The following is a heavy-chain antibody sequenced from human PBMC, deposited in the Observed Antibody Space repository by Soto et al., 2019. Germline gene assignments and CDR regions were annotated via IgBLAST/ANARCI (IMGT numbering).Heavy chain of an antibody. Sequence: GSGPTLVNPTETLTLTCNVSGFSLTTGRMGVSWIRQPPGKALEWLAHIFSDAERSYSRSLQGRLTVSKVGYGSQVVLTMTNMDPVDSGTYFCVRMHADSYSSYYAMDVWGQGTTVTVSS. V-gene: IGHV2-26*01. CDR3: VRMHADSYSSYYAMDV. CDR1: GFSLTTGRMG. CDR2: IFSDAER. D-gene: IGHD2-21*02. J-gene: IGHJ6*02.